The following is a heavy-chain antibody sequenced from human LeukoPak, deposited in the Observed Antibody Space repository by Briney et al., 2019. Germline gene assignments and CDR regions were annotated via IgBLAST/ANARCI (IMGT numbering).Heavy chain of an antibody. J-gene: IGHJ4*02. Sequence: GGCLRLSCAASGFTFSNYGMSWVRQAPGKGLEWVSAISGSGGSTYYAGSVKGRFTISRDNSKNTLYLQMNSLRAEDAAVYYCAEEVGYFDSWGQDTVHTVSS. CDR3: AEEVGYFDS. CDR2: ISGSGGST. CDR1: GFTFSNYG. D-gene: IGHD1-26*01. V-gene: IGHV3-23*01.